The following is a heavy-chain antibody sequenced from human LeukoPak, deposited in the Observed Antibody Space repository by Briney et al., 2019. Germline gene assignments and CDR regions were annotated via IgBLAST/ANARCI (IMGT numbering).Heavy chain of an antibody. Sequence: GGSLRLSCAASGFTFSSYAMGWVRQAPGKGLEWVSAITASGGNTYYADSVKGRFTISRDNSKNTLYLQVNSLRAEETAVYYCAKGNGYSYGRYYFDYWGQGTLVTVSS. CDR3: AKGNGYSYGRYYFDY. D-gene: IGHD5-18*01. J-gene: IGHJ4*02. V-gene: IGHV3-23*01. CDR2: ITASGGNT. CDR1: GFTFSSYA.